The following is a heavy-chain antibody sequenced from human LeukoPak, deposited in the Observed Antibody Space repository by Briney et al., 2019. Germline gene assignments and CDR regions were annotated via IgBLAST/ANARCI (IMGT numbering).Heavy chain of an antibody. CDR1: GGSISSYY. J-gene: IGHJ3*02. CDR2: IYTSGST. D-gene: IGHD3-22*01. CDR3: ARRGYYYDSSGYFDAFDI. V-gene: IGHV4-4*09. Sequence: SETLSLTCTVSGGSISSYYWSWIRQPPGKGLEWIGYIYTSGSTNYNPSLKSRVTISVDTSKNQFSLKLSSVTAADTAVYYCARRGYYYDSSGYFDAFDIWGEGTMVTVSS.